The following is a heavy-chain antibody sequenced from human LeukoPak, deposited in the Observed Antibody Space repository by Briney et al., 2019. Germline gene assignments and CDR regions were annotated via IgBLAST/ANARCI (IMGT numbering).Heavy chain of an antibody. D-gene: IGHD5-12*01. CDR1: GYSISSGYY. CDR3: ARDRIHSGYDR. J-gene: IGHJ4*02. V-gene: IGHV4-38-2*02. Sequence: PSETLSLTCTVSGYSISSGYYWGWIRQPPGKGLEWIGSIYHSGSTYYNPSLKSRVTISVDTSKNQFSLKLSSVTAADTAVYYCARDRIHSGYDRWGQGTLVTVSS. CDR2: IYHSGST.